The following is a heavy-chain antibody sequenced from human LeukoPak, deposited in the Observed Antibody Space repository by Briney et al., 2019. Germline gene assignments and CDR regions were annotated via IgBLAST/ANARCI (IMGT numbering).Heavy chain of an antibody. J-gene: IGHJ4*02. Sequence: ASVKVSCKASGYTFTGYYMHWVRQAPGQGREWMGWINHNSGGTNYAQKFQGSVTMTRDTSISTAYMELSRLRSDDTAVYYCARSPLAAAGRRMFDYWGQGTLVTVSS. V-gene: IGHV1-2*02. CDR2: INHNSGGT. CDR1: GYTFTGYY. CDR3: ARSPLAAAGRRMFDY. D-gene: IGHD6-13*01.